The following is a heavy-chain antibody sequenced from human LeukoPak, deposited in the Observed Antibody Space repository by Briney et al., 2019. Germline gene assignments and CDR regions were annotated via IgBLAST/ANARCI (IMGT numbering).Heavy chain of an antibody. CDR2: IHYSGGT. CDR1: GGSISGYY. CDR3: ARYCSGGSCYSRAFDS. V-gene: IGHV4-59*01. Sequence: SETLSLTCTVSGGSISGYYWSWIRQSPGKGLEWIGYIHYSGGTIYSPSLKSRLTISVDTSKNQLSLQLTSVTAADTAVYYCARYCSGGSCYSRAFDSWGQGTLVTVSS. J-gene: IGHJ4*02. D-gene: IGHD2-15*01.